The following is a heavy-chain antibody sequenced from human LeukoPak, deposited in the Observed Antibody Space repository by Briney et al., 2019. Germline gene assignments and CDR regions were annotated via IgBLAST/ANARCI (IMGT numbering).Heavy chain of an antibody. D-gene: IGHD1-14*01. CDR2: ISYDGSNK. Sequence: PGRSLRLSCAASGFTFSSYAMRWVRRAPGKGLEWVAVISYDGSNKYYADSVKGRFTISRDNSKNTLYLQMNSLRAEDTAVYYCARARSIDYWGQGTLVTVSS. J-gene: IGHJ4*02. CDR1: GFTFSSYA. CDR3: ARARSIDY. V-gene: IGHV3-30-3*01.